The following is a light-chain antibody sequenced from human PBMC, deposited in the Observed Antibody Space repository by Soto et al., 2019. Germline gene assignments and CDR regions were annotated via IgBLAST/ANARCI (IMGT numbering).Light chain of an antibody. J-gene: IGKJ5*01. Sequence: IRMTASPSSLCASVGDRVTIXCQASHKSNNYFNWYQQKAGGAPEPRIYYASTLAAAVTSRFRGSGSGKAFNFTISRLQPEAMATSYCQQYDTLPTFAQGTRLEIK. CDR1: HKSNNY. CDR3: QQYDTLPT. V-gene: IGKV1-33*01. CDR2: YAS.